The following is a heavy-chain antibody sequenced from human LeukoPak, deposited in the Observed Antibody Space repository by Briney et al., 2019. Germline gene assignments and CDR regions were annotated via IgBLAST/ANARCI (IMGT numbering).Heavy chain of an antibody. CDR3: TEFYFDRSGYADY. CDR2: IYYRGST. CDR1: GGSISSSSFY. V-gene: IGHV4-39*01. D-gene: IGHD3-22*01. Sequence: SETLSLTCTVSGGSISSSSFYWGWIRQPPGKGLEWIGSIYYRGSTYYNPSLKSRVTISVDMSENQVSLKLRSVTAADTAVYYCTEFYFDRSGYADYWGQRTLVTVSS. J-gene: IGHJ4*02.